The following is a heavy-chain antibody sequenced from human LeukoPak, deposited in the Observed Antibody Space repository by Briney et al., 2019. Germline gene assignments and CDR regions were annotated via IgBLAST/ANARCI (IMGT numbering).Heavy chain of an antibody. CDR3: AETTGDF. V-gene: IGHV3-30-3*01. CDR2: ISYDGSNK. D-gene: IGHD4-11*01. J-gene: IGHJ4*02. CDR1: GFTFSSYA. Sequence: GWSLRLSCAASGFTFSSYAMHWVRQAPGKGLEWVAVISYDGSNKYYADSVKGRFTISRDNSKNTLYLQMNSLRTDDTAVYYCAETTGDFWGQGTLVTVSS.